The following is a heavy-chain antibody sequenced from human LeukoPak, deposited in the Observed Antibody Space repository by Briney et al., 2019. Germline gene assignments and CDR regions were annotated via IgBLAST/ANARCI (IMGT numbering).Heavy chain of an antibody. CDR3: ARGRRIAVAATREPLGY. CDR1: GGSFSGYY. Sequence: SETLSLTCAVYGGSFSGYYWSWIRQPPGKGLEWIGEINHSGSTNYNPSLKSRVTISVDTSKNRFSLKLSSVTAADTAVYYCARGRRIAVAATREPLGYWGQGTLVTVSS. J-gene: IGHJ4*02. CDR2: INHSGST. D-gene: IGHD6-19*01. V-gene: IGHV4-34*01.